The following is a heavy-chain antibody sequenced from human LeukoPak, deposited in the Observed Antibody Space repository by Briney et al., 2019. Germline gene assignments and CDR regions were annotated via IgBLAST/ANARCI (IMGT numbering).Heavy chain of an antibody. CDR3: VRDLKFGGWLRWFDP. D-gene: IGHD5-24*01. CDR2: IYYSGST. Sequence: SETLSLTCTVSGGSISSYYWSWIRQPPGKGLEWVGYIYYSGSTNYNPSLKSRVTISVDTSKNQFSLKLSSVTAADTAVYYCVRDLKFGGWLRWFDPWGQGTLVTVSS. J-gene: IGHJ5*02. V-gene: IGHV4-59*01. CDR1: GGSISSYY.